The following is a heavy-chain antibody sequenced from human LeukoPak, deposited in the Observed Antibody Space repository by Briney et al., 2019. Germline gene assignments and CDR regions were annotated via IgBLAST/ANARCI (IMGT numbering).Heavy chain of an antibody. Sequence: ASVTVSFKFSVYTLTKLSIHWVRQGPGNRREWMGGFDPEDGARSLAQKFQDRVTMTEDTSTDTAYIEVSSLRSEDTAVYYCATVYKDYMDVWGKGTTVIVSS. CDR2: FDPEDGAR. J-gene: IGHJ6*03. D-gene: IGHD3-10*01. CDR1: VYTLTKLS. CDR3: ATVYKDYMDV. V-gene: IGHV1-24*01.